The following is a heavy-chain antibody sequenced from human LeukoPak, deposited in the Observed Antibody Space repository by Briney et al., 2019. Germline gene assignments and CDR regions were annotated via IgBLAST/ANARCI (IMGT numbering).Heavy chain of an antibody. CDR1: GGTFSSYA. CDR3: ASSSLTLYYYYGMDV. J-gene: IGHJ6*02. D-gene: IGHD2-2*01. CDR2: IIPIFGTA. Sequence: AASVKVSCKASGGTFSSYAISWVRQAPGQGLEWMGGIIPIFGTANYAQKFQGRVTITADESTSTANMELSSLRSEDTAVYYCASSSLTLYYYYGMDVWGQGTTVTVSS. V-gene: IGHV1-69*01.